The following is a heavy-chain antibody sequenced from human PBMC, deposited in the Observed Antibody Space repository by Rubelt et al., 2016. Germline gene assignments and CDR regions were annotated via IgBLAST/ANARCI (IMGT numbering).Heavy chain of an antibody. J-gene: IGHJ1*01. Sequence: QVQLVQSGAEVKKPGASVKVSCKASGYTFTDYFMQWVRQAPGQGLEWMGRINPNGGGTDYAQEFQGRVTMTRDTSASTAYMELSSLTSEDTAVYYCARGEGYFHYWGQGTLVTVSS. CDR3: ARGEGYFHY. V-gene: IGHV1-2*06. CDR1: GYTFTDYF. CDR2: INPNGGGT.